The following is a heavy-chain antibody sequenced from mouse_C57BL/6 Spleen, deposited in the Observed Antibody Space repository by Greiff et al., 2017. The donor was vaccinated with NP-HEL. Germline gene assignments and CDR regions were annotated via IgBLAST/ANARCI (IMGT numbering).Heavy chain of an antibody. Sequence: QVQLKQPGAELVKPGASVKVSCKASGYTFTSYWMHWVKQRPGQGLEWIGRIHPSDSDTNYNQKFKGKATLTVDKSSSTAYMQLSSLTSEDSAVYYCAIRYYGYDGHDAMDYWGQGTSVTVSS. CDR1: GYTFTSYW. CDR2: IHPSDSDT. V-gene: IGHV1-74*01. CDR3: AIRYYGYDGHDAMDY. J-gene: IGHJ4*01. D-gene: IGHD2-2*01.